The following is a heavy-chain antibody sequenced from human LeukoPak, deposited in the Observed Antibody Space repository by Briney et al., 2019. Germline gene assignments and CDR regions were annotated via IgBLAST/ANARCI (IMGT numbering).Heavy chain of an antibody. V-gene: IGHV1-18*04. CDR1: GYTFTKYG. D-gene: IGHD3-9*01. CDR3: AREGASLGKILTY. J-gene: IGHJ4*02. Sequence: ASVMVSCKASGYTFTKYGINWVRQAPGQGLEWMGWISTYNGDTNYAQKLQGRVTMTKDTSASTAYMELRSLRSDDTAVYYCAREGASLGKILTYWGQGTLVTVSS. CDR2: ISTYNGDT.